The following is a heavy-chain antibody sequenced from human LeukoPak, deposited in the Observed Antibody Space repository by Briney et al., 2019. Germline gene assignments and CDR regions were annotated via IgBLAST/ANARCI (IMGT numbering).Heavy chain of an antibody. J-gene: IGHJ5*02. D-gene: IGHD6-13*01. Sequence: SETLSLTCTVSGGSISSYYWSWIRQPAGKGLEWIGRIYTSGSTNYNPSLKSRVTMSVDTSKNQFSLKLSSVTAADTAVYYCARAGIAAAEGWFDPWGQGTLVTVSS. CDR1: GGSISSYY. V-gene: IGHV4-4*07. CDR3: ARAGIAAAEGWFDP. CDR2: IYTSGST.